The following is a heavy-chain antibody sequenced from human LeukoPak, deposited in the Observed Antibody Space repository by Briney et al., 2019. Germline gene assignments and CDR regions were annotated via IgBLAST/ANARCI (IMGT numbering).Heavy chain of an antibody. CDR1: GFTFSSYS. J-gene: IGHJ4*02. D-gene: IGHD6-19*01. V-gene: IGHV3-21*01. CDR2: ISSSSSYI. Sequence: GGSLRLSCAASGFTFSSYSMNWVRQAPGKGVEWVSSISSSSSYIYYADSVKGRFTISRDNAKNSLYLQMNSLRAEDTAVYYCARVVGAVAGTFGLDYWGQGTLVTVSS. CDR3: ARVVGAVAGTFGLDY.